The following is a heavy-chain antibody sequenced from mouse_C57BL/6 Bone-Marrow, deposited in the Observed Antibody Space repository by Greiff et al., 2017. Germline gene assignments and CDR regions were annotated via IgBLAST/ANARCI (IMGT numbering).Heavy chain of an antibody. CDR3: TSIAY. V-gene: IGHV14-4*01. CDR1: GFNIKDDY. Sequence: VQLLQSGAELVRPGASVKLSCTASGFNIKDDYMHWVKQRPEQGLEWIGWIDPENGDTESASKFQGKATITVDTSSNTAYLQLSSLTTEDTAVYYCTSIAYWGRGTLVTVSA. J-gene: IGHJ3*01. CDR2: IDPENGDT.